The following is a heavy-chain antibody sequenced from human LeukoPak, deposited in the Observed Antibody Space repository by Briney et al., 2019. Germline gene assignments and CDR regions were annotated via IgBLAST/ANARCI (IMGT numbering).Heavy chain of an antibody. V-gene: IGHV1-2*02. D-gene: IGHD6-19*01. CDR2: INPNSGGT. CDR1: GYTFTGYY. Sequence: SVKVSCKASGYTFTGYYMHWVRQPPGQGLEWMGWINPNSGGTNYAQKFQGRVTMTRDTPISTAYMELSRLRSDDTAVYYCARDRGIAVAGTIVWYYYYGMDVWGQGTTVTVSS. J-gene: IGHJ6*02. CDR3: ARDRGIAVAGTIVWYYYYGMDV.